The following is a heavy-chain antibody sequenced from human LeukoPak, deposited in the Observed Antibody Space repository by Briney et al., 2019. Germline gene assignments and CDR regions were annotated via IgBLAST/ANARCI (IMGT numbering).Heavy chain of an antibody. Sequence: PSETLSLTCTVSGGSISSSSYYWGWIRQPPGKGLEWIGSIYYSGSTYYNPSLKSRVTISVDTSKNQFSLKLSSVTAADTAVYCCARLAYSGNGYFDYWGQGTLVTVSS. CDR1: GGSISSSSYY. J-gene: IGHJ4*02. CDR2: IYYSGST. CDR3: ARLAYSGNGYFDY. D-gene: IGHD2-21*01. V-gene: IGHV4-39*07.